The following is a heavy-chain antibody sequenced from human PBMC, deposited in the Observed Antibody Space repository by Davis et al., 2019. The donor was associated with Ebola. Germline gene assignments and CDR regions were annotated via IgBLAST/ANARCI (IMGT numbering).Heavy chain of an antibody. CDR2: FYSGGGT. V-gene: IGHV3-66*01. CDR3: AKDTSNIWFDI. CDR1: GFTVSSNY. J-gene: IGHJ3*02. Sequence: GGSLRLSCAASGFTVSSNYMSWVRQAPGKGLEWVSVFYSGGGTYYADSVEGRFTISKDNSKNTVYLQMNSLRGEDTAVYYCAKDTSNIWFDIWGQGTMVTVSS. D-gene: IGHD1-26*01.